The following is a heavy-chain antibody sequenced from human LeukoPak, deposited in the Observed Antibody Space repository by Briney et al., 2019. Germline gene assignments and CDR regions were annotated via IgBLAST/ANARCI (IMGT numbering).Heavy chain of an antibody. V-gene: IGHV1-2*02. CDR3: ARDRRDPAAIRGGFDY. D-gene: IGHD2-2*02. Sequence: ASVKVSCKASGYTFTGYYMHWVRQAPGQGLEWMGWINPNSGGTNYAQKFQGRVTMTRDTSISTAYMELSRLRSDDTAVYYCARDRRDPAAIRGGFDYWGQGTLVTVSS. CDR1: GYTFTGYY. J-gene: IGHJ4*02. CDR2: INPNSGGT.